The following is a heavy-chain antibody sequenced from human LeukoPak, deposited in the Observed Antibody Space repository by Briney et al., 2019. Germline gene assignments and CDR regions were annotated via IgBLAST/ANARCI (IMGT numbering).Heavy chain of an antibody. CDR1: GYTFTSYD. Sequence: ASVKVSCKASGYTFTSYDINWVRQATGQGLEWMGWMNPNSGNTGYAQKFQGRVTMTRNTSISTAYMELSSLRSEDTAVYYCARVTKRPFLWFGKTNYYYYMDVWGKGTTVTISS. CDR2: MNPNSGNT. D-gene: IGHD3-10*01. J-gene: IGHJ6*03. V-gene: IGHV1-8*01. CDR3: ARVTKRPFLWFGKTNYYYYMDV.